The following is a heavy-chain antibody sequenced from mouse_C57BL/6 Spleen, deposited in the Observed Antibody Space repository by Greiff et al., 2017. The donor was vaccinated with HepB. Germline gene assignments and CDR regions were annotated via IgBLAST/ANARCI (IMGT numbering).Heavy chain of an antibody. D-gene: IGHD2-4*01. Sequence: VKLVESGAELARPGASVKMSCKASGYTFTSYTMHWVKQRPGQGLEWIGYINPSSGYTKYNQKFKDKATLTADKSSSTAYMQLSSLTSEDSAVYYCARAGYDYDVAYWGQGTLVTVSA. CDR3: ARAGYDYDVAY. CDR1: GYTFTSYT. CDR2: INPSSGYT. V-gene: IGHV1-4*01. J-gene: IGHJ3*01.